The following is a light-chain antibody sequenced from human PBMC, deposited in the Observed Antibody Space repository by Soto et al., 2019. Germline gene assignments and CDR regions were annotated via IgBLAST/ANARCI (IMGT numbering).Light chain of an antibody. CDR3: QQYASYSPT. J-gene: IGKJ1*01. CDR1: QSINNW. CDR2: DAS. Sequence: DIQMTQSPSTLSASVGDRVAITCRASQSINNWLAWYQLKPGKAPKLLSYDASTLESGVPSRFSGSGSGTEFTLTISSLQPDDFATYYCQQYASYSPTFGQGTKVDIK. V-gene: IGKV1-5*01.